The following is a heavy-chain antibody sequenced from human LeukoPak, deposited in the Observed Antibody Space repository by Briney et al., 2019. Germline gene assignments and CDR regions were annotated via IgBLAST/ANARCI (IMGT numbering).Heavy chain of an antibody. J-gene: IGHJ4*02. CDR3: ARAFSRSSTSWYYFDY. D-gene: IGHD2-2*01. CDR2: IYSGGST. CDR1: GFTVSSNY. V-gene: IGHV3-66*02. Sequence: GGSLRLSCAASGFTVSSNYMSWVRQAPGKGREWVSVIYSGGSTYYADSVKGRFTISRDNSKNTLYLQMNSLRAEDTAVHYCARAFSRSSTSWYYFDYWGQGALVTVSS.